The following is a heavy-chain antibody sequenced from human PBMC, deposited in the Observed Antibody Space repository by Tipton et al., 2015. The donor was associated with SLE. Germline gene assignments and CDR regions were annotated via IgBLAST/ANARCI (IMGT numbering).Heavy chain of an antibody. V-gene: IGHV3-53*01. J-gene: IGHJ3*02. CDR3: ARSPRGDAFDI. CDR2: IYSGGST. Sequence: SLRLSCAASGFTVSSNYMSWVRQAPGKGLEWVSVIYSGGSTYYADSVKGRFTISRDNSKNTLYLQMNSLRAEDTAVYYCARSPRGDAFDIWGQGTMVTVSS. CDR1: GFTVSSNY.